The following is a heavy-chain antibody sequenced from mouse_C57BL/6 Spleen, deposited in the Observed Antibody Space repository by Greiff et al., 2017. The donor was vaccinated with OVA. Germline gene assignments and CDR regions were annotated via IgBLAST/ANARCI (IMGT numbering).Heavy chain of an antibody. Sequence: EVKLEESGGDLVKPGGSLKLSCAASGFTFSSYGMSWVRQTPDKRLEWVATISSGGSYTYYPDNVKGRFTISRDNAKNTLYLQMSSLKSEDTAMYYCASGMDYWGQGTSVTVSS. V-gene: IGHV5-6*01. J-gene: IGHJ4*01. CDR2: ISSGGSYT. CDR3: ASGMDY. CDR1: GFTFSSYG.